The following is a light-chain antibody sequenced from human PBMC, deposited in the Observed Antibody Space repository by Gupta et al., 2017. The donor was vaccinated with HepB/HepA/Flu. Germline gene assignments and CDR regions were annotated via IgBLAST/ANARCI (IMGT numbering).Light chain of an antibody. CDR3: QQYGSSRWT. J-gene: IGKJ1*01. CDR2: GAS. Sequence: EHVLTQSPGTLSLSPGERATLSCRASQSVTNNYLAWYQQKPGQAPRLLIYGASSRATGIPDRFSGSGSGTDFTLTISRLEPDDFAVYYCQQYGSSRWTFGQGTKVEIK. CDR1: QSVTNNY. V-gene: IGKV3-20*01.